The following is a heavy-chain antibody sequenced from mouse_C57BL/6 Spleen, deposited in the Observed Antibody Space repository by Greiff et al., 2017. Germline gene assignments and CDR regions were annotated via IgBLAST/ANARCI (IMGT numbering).Heavy chain of an antibody. CDR3: ARGGYMDY. V-gene: IGHV1-54*01. CDR2: INPGSGGT. D-gene: IGHD1-2*01. J-gene: IGHJ4*01. Sequence: VKVVESGAELVRPGTSVKVSCKASGYAFTNYLIEWVKQRPGQGLEWIGVINPGSGGTNYNEKFKGKATLTADKSSSTAYMQLSSLTSEDSAVYFCARGGYMDYWGQGTSVTVSS. CDR1: GYAFTNYL.